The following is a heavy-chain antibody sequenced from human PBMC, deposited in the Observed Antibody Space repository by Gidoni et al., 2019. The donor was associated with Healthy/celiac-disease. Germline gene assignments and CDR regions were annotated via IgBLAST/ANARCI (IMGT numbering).Heavy chain of an antibody. CDR3: ARLRWYNWNYRAPVDY. CDR2: INHSGST. Sequence: QVQLQQWGAGLLKPSEPLSLTCAVYGGSFSGYYWSWIRQPPGKGLEWIGEINHSGSTNYNPSLKSRVTISGDTSKNQFSRKRSSVTAADTAVYYGARLRWYNWNYRAPVDYWGQGTLVTVSS. CDR1: GGSFSGYY. V-gene: IGHV4-34*01. D-gene: IGHD1-7*01. J-gene: IGHJ4*02.